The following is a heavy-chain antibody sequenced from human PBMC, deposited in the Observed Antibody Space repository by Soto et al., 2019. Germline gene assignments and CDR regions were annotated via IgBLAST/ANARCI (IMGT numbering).Heavy chain of an antibody. J-gene: IGHJ6*02. CDR1: GYTFTSYA. Sequence: ASVKVSCKASGYTFTSYAMHWVRQAPGQRLEWMGWINAGNGNTKYSQKFQGRVTITRDTSASTAYMELSSLRSEDTAVYYCASQGINSGTGDYYYYYGMDVWGQGTTVTVSS. V-gene: IGHV1-3*01. D-gene: IGHD3-10*01. CDR2: INAGNGNT. CDR3: ASQGINSGTGDYYYYYGMDV.